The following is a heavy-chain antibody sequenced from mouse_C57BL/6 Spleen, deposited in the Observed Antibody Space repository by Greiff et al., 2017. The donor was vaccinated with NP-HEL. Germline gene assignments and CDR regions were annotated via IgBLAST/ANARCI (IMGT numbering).Heavy chain of an antibody. CDR2: ISSGGSYT. V-gene: IGHV5-6*01. D-gene: IGHD3-2*02. CDR3: ASQTAQAHYYAMDY. J-gene: IGHJ4*01. CDR1: GFTFSSYG. Sequence: EVQLQQSGGDLVKPGGSLKLSCAASGFTFSSYGMSWVRQTPDKRLEWVATISSGGSYTYYPDSVKGRFTISRDNAKNTLYLQMSSLKSEDTAMYYCASQTAQAHYYAMDYWGQGTSVTVSS.